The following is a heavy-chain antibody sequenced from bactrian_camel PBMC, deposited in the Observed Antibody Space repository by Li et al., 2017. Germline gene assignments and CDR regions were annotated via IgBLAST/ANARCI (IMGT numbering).Heavy chain of an antibody. CDR2: INSGGFST. J-gene: IGHJ4*01. D-gene: IGHD5*01. Sequence: VQLVESGGGLVQPGGSLRLSCAASGFTFSSYDMNWVRQAPGKGLEWVSGINSGGFSTYYADSVKGHFTISRDNAKNTLYLQMNSLKTEDTAVYYCATKSTYRGGFLTGLSYNYWGQGTQVTVS. V-gene: IGHV3S40*01. CDR1: GFTFSSYD. CDR3: ATKSTYRGGFLTGLSYNY.